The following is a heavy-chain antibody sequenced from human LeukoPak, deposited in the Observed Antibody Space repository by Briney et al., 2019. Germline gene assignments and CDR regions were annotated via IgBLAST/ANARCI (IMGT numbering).Heavy chain of an antibody. CDR3: ARATTVVDY. V-gene: IGHV1-3*01. Sequence: GASVTVSFTASGYTFTIYAMHWVRQAPGQRLEWMGWINAGNGNTKYSQKFQGRVTITRDTSASTAYMELSSLRSEDTAVYYCARATTVVDYWGQGTLVTVSS. CDR2: INAGNGNT. J-gene: IGHJ4*02. CDR1: GYTFTIYA. D-gene: IGHD4-23*01.